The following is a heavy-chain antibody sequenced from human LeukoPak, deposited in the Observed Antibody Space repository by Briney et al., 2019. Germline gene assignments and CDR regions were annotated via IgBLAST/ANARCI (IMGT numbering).Heavy chain of an antibody. V-gene: IGHV4-59*13. Sequence: SQTLSLTCTVSGGSISSYYWCWIWPPPPKGKDWVGYIYYNWSANYNPSLKSRVIISVDTSNNQFSLKLSSVAAADTVLYYCGRAGSGNYDYWGQGTLVTVSS. CDR2: IYYNWSA. CDR3: GRAGSGNYDY. J-gene: IGHJ4*02. D-gene: IGHD3-10*01. CDR1: GGSISSYY.